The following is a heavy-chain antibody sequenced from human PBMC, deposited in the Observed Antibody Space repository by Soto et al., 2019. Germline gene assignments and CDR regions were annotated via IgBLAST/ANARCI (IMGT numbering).Heavy chain of an antibody. CDR3: ARGGAVVVPGSVDRHNWFDP. CDR2: VVPILGMA. Sequence: ASVKVSCKASGCTFSRYSFGWVRQAPGQGLEWMGRVVPILGMANYAQKFQGRVTITADKSTSTVYMEMRSLRSDDTAVYYCARGGAVVVPGSVDRHNWFDPWGQGTLVTVSS. D-gene: IGHD2-2*01. V-gene: IGHV1-69*04. J-gene: IGHJ5*02. CDR1: GCTFSRYS.